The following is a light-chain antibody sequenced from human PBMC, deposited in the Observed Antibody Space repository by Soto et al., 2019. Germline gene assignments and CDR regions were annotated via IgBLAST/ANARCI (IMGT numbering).Light chain of an antibody. Sequence: ESVLTQSPATLSLSPGERATLSCRASQSVSSYLAWYQQQPGQAPRLLIYDASNRATGIPARFSGSGSGTDFTLTISSLEPEDFAVYYCQQRSNWPTFGQGTKVEIK. CDR2: DAS. J-gene: IGKJ1*01. CDR1: QSVSSY. V-gene: IGKV3-11*01. CDR3: QQRSNWPT.